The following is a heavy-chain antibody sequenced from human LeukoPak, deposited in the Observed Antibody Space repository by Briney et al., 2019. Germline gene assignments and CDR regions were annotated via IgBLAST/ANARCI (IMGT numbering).Heavy chain of an antibody. D-gene: IGHD3-10*01. CDR1: GCTLSSIA. J-gene: IGHJ5*02. CDR2: ISGSGGNT. CDR3: AKDPDGSGSYSWFDP. V-gene: IGHV3-23*01. Sequence: GGSLRLSWAASGCTLSSIAMSWVRQAPGKGLEWVSAISGSGGNTYYADSVKGRFTISRDNSKNTLYLQMNNLRAEDTAVYYCAKDPDGSGSYSWFDPWGQGTLVTVSS.